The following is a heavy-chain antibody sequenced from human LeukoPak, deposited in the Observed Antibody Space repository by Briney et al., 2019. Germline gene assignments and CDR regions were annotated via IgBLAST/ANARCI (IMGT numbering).Heavy chain of an antibody. V-gene: IGHV3-30-3*01. CDR2: ISYDGSNK. D-gene: IGHD6-19*01. Sequence: GGSLRLSCAASGFTFSSYAMHWVRQAPGKGLEWVAVISYDGSNKYYADSVKGRFTISRDNSKNTLYLQMNSLRTEDTAVYYCARQSTQTWGEQWLVPEAFDIWGQGTMVTVSS. CDR3: ARQSTQTWGEQWLVPEAFDI. J-gene: IGHJ3*02. CDR1: GFTFSSYA.